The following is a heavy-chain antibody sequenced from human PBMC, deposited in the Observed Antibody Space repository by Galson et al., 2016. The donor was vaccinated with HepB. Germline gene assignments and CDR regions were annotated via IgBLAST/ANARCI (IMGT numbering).Heavy chain of an antibody. J-gene: IGHJ6*04. CDR1: GFTVSSDY. Sequence: SLRLSCAVSGFTVSSDYMSWVRQAPGKELEWVSVVYSGGDTYYADSVKGRFTISRDNSKNTLHLQMSSLRTEDTAVYFCARDPGLRNGMGGWGKGTTVTVSS. CDR2: VYSGGDT. V-gene: IGHV3-66*02. D-gene: IGHD4-17*01. CDR3: ARDPGLRNGMGG.